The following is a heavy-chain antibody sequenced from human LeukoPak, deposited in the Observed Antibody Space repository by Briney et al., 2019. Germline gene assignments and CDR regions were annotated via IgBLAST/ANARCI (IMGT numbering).Heavy chain of an antibody. J-gene: IGHJ6*03. CDR3: ARVPPSYCSSTSCYTGPSYYYYYMDV. Sequence: SETLSLTCTVSGGSISSYYWSWIRQPPGKGLEWIGYIYYSGSTNYNPSLKSRVTISVDTSKNQFSLKLSSVTAADTAVYYCARVPPSYCSSTSCYTGPSYYYYYMDVWGKGTTVTVSS. CDR2: IYYSGST. CDR1: GGSISSYY. D-gene: IGHD2-2*02. V-gene: IGHV4-59*01.